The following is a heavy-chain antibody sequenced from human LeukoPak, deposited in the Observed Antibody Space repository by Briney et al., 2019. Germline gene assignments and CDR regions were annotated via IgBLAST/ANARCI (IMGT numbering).Heavy chain of an antibody. CDR1: GDSFSGYY. V-gene: IGHV4-34*01. J-gene: IGHJ4*02. CDR2: INHSGST. CDR3: ATNVPGTTYFDP. D-gene: IGHD1-14*01. Sequence: PSETLSLTCAVYGDSFSGYYWTWIRQSPGKGLEWIGEINHSGSTNYNPSLKSRVTISVHTSKNQLSLNLTSVTAADTAIYYCATNVPGTTYFDPWGQGTLVTVSS.